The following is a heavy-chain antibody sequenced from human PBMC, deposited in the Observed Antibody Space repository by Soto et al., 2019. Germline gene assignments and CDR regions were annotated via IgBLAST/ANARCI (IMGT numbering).Heavy chain of an antibody. CDR1: GYTFTSHG. Sequence: GASVKVSCKASGYTFTSHGNSWVRQAPGQGLEWMGWISAYNGHTNYDQKLQGRVTMTTDTSTSTAYMELRSLISDDTAVYYCARVYDFWSGHYYYGMDVWGQGTTVTVSS. V-gene: IGHV1-18*01. CDR3: ARVYDFWSGHYYYGMDV. CDR2: ISAYNGHT. D-gene: IGHD3-3*01. J-gene: IGHJ6*02.